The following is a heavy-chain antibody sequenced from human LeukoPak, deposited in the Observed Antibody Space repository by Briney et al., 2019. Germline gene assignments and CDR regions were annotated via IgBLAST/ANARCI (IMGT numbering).Heavy chain of an antibody. CDR1: GGSFSGYY. J-gene: IGHJ5*02. Sequence: SETLSLTCAVYGGSFSGYYWSWIRQPPGKGLEWIGEINHSGSTNYNPSLKSRVTISVDTSKNQFSLKLSSVTAAATAVYYFARGITMIVVVTLYNWFDPWGQGTLVTVSS. CDR2: INHSGST. V-gene: IGHV4-34*01. CDR3: ARGITMIVVVTLYNWFDP. D-gene: IGHD3-22*01.